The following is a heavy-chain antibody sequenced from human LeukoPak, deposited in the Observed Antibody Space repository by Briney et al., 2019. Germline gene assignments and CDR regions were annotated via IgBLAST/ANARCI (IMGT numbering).Heavy chain of an antibody. CDR2: INTGNGNT. J-gene: IGHJ4*02. Sequence: ASVKVSCKASGYTFTSYVMYWVRQASGQRLEWMGWINTGNGNTKYSQKFQGRVTITRDTSASTAYMELRSLRSDDTAVYYCARDRAMVRGVIITKDYYFDYWGQGTLVTVSS. V-gene: IGHV1-3*04. CDR3: ARDRAMVRGVIITKDYYFDY. CDR1: GYTFTSYV. D-gene: IGHD3-10*01.